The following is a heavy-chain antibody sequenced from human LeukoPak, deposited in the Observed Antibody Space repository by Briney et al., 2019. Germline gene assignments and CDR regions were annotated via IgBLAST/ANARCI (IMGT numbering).Heavy chain of an antibody. J-gene: IGHJ5*02. CDR2: IYYSGST. CDR1: GGSFSGYY. D-gene: IGHD3-22*01. Sequence: SETLSLTCAVYGGSFSGYYWSWIRQPPGRGLEWIGYIYYSGSTNYNPSLKSRVTISVDTSKNQFSLKLSSVTAADTAVYYCARIGYYYDSSGYWRNGWFDPWGQGTLVTVSS. V-gene: IGHV4-59*01. CDR3: ARIGYYYDSSGYWRNGWFDP.